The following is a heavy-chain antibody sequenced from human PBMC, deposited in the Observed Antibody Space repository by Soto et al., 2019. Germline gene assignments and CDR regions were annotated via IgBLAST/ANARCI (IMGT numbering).Heavy chain of an antibody. V-gene: IGHV3-30-3*01. Sequence: GGSLRLSCAASGFTFSSYAMHWVRQAPGKGLEWVAVISYDGSNKYYADSVKGRFTISRDNSKNTLYLQMNSLRAEDTAVYYCARDLKLSITMIVVVRLDGGFDYWGQGTLVTVSS. CDR1: GFTFSSYA. D-gene: IGHD3-22*01. J-gene: IGHJ4*02. CDR3: ARDLKLSITMIVVVRLDGGFDY. CDR2: ISYDGSNK.